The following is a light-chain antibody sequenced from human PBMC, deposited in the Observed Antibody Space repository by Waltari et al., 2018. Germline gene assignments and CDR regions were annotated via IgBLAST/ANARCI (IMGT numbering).Light chain of an antibody. V-gene: IGLV3-19*01. CDR2: DKN. J-gene: IGLJ2*01. CDR1: GLSSYY. CDR3: HSRDASGVGGS. Sequence: SSELTPDPAVSVAMGETVTITCQGNGLSSYYARWYQQRPGQAPILIMYDKNNRPSGVPDRFSGSNSDNTASLTITGAQAEDEASYYCHSRDASGVGGSFGGGTKLTVL.